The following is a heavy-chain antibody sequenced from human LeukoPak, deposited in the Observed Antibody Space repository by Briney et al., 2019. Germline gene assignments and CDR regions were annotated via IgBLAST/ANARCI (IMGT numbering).Heavy chain of an antibody. Sequence: GGSLRLSCAASGFTFSSYTMHWVRQAPGKGLEWVALILDDGSNKYYADSVKGRFTISRHNSKNTLYLQMNSLRAEDTAVYYCARRRVLNYFDYWGQGTLVTVSS. CDR2: ILDDGSNK. D-gene: IGHD5-24*01. CDR3: ARRRVLNYFDY. J-gene: IGHJ4*02. CDR1: GFTFSSYT. V-gene: IGHV3-30*04.